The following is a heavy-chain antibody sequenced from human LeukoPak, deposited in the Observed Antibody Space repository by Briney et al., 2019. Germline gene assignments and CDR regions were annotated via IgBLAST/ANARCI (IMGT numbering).Heavy chain of an antibody. Sequence: GGSLRLSCAASGFTFSSYSMNWVRQAPGKGLEWVSSISSSSSYIYYADSVKGRFTISRDNAKNSLYLQMNSLRAEDTAVYYCATDSPSRGEGRAFCGMDVWGQGTTVTVSS. CDR1: GFTFSSYS. CDR3: ATDSPSRGEGRAFCGMDV. CDR2: ISSSSSYI. V-gene: IGHV3-21*04. J-gene: IGHJ6*02. D-gene: IGHD3-10*01.